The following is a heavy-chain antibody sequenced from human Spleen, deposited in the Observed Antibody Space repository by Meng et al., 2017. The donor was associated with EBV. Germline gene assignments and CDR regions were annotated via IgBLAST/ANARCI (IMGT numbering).Heavy chain of an antibody. V-gene: IGHV1-46*01. CDR3: ARDPIGYCSGGSCGQFDY. CDR1: GYTFPSYY. D-gene: IGHD2-15*01. CDR2: INPSGGTI. J-gene: IGHJ4*02. Sequence: QVQRGQCGAEGKKPGASVKVSCKASGYTFPSYYMHWVRQAPGQGLEWMGIINPSGGTIRYAQKFQGRVTVTRDTSTSTVYMDLSSLRSEDTAVYYCARDPIGYCSGGSCGQFDYWGQGTLVTVSS.